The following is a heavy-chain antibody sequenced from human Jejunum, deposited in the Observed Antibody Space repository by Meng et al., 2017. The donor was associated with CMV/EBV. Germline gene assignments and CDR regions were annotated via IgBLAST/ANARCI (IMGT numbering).Heavy chain of an antibody. CDR2: IYHKGHT. CDR1: GGSIASDDYW. D-gene: IGHD5-24*01. J-gene: IGHJ5*01. Sequence: QRQLQESCPGLVEPSQTLSLTCTVSGGSIASDDYWWSWIRQPPGKGLEWIGYIYHKGHTYYNPSLRSRISISVDTSKNQFSLRLNSVTAADTAVYYCARDKAGYKNCDSWGQGTLVTVSS. CDR3: ARDKAGYKNCDS. V-gene: IGHV4-30-4*08.